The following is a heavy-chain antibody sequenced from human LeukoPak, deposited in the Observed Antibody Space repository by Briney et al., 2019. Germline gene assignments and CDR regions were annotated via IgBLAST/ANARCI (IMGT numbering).Heavy chain of an antibody. V-gene: IGHV3-7*01. D-gene: IGHD2-2*01. CDR2: IRPDGSDK. CDR1: GFTFNTFW. J-gene: IGHJ4*02. Sequence: GGSLRLSCAASGFTFNTFWIYWVRLAPGRGLEWLANIRPDGSDKYYVDSVRGRFTISRDNGKNLVYLEMNSLRVEDTAVYYCSGRDSSRNPWAYWGQGTLVSVSS. CDR3: SGRDSSRNPWAY.